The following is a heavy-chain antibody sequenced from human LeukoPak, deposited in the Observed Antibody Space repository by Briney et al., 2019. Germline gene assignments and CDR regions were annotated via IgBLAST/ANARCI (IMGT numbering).Heavy chain of an antibody. J-gene: IGHJ1*01. CDR1: GGSISSGGYY. CDR3: ARGDSAYLEYFQH. V-gene: IGHV4-30-2*01. Sequence: SQTLSLTCTVSGGSISSGGYYWSWIRQPPGKGLEWIGYIYHSGSTYYNPSLKSRVTISVDRSKNQFSLKLSSVTAADTAVYYCARGDSAYLEYFQHWGQGTLVTVSS. D-gene: IGHD3-22*01. CDR2: IYHSGST.